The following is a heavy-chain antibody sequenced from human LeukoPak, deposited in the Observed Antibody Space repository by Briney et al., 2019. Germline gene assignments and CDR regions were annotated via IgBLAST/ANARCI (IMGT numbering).Heavy chain of an antibody. CDR2: ISYDGSNK. CDR1: GFTFSSYG. Sequence: PGRSLRLSCAASGFTFSSYGMHWVRQAPGKGLEWVAVISYDGSNKYYADSVKGRFTISRDNSKNTLYLQMNSLRAEDTAVYYCAKDRAVTEPYYYYGMDVWGQGTTVTVSS. CDR3: AKDRAVTEPYYYYGMDV. J-gene: IGHJ6*02. D-gene: IGHD2-21*02. V-gene: IGHV3-30*18.